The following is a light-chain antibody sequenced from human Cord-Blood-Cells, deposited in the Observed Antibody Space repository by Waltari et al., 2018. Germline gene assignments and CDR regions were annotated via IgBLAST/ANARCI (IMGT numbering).Light chain of an antibody. J-gene: IGKJ1*01. CDR3: QQRSNWPPT. Sequence: IVLTQSPATPSLSPGERATLSCRASQSFSSYLAWYQQKPGQAPRPLIYDASNRATGIPARFSGSGSGTDFTLTISSLEPEDFAVYYCQQRSNWPPTFGQGTKVEIK. V-gene: IGKV3-11*01. CDR2: DAS. CDR1: QSFSSY.